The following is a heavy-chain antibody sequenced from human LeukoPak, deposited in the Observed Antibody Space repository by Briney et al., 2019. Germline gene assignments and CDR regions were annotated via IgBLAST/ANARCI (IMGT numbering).Heavy chain of an antibody. CDR2: IYYSGST. J-gene: IGHJ4*02. CDR3: ARSSLPIRGLRFLEWPAYYFDY. CDR1: GGSLSSSSYY. D-gene: IGHD3-3*01. Sequence: SETLSLTCTVSGGSLSSSSYYWGWIRQPPGKGLEWIGSIYYSGSTYYNPSLKSRVTISGDTSKNQFSLKLSSVTAADTAVYYCARSSLPIRGLRFLEWPAYYFDYWGQGTLVTVSS. V-gene: IGHV4-39*07.